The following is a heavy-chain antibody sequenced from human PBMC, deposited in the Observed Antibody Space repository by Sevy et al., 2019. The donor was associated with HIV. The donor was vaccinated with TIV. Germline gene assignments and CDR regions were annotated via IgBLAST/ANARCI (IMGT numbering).Heavy chain of an antibody. V-gene: IGHV3-23*01. CDR2: FSGSGGST. J-gene: IGHJ6*03. Sequence: GGSLRLSCAASGFTFSSYAMSWVRQAPGKGLEWVPAFSGSGGSTYYADSVKGRFTISRDNSKNTLYLQMNSLRAEDTAVYYCAKTRLGDYYYMDVWGKGTTVTVSS. CDR3: AKTRLGDYYYMDV. D-gene: IGHD3-16*01. CDR1: GFTFSSYA.